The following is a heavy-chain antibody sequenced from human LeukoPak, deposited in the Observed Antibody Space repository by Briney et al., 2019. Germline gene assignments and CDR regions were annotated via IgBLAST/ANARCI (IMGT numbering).Heavy chain of an antibody. Sequence: SETLSLTCTVSGGSISSGSYYWSWIRQPAGKGLEWIGRIYTSGSTNYNPSLKSRVTISVDTSKNQFSLKLSSVTAADTAVYYCARVSSEDIVVVPAATYYYYYMDVWGKGTTVTISS. J-gene: IGHJ6*03. CDR3: ARVSSEDIVVVPAATYYYYYMDV. CDR1: GGSISSGSYY. CDR2: IYTSGST. D-gene: IGHD2-2*01. V-gene: IGHV4-61*02.